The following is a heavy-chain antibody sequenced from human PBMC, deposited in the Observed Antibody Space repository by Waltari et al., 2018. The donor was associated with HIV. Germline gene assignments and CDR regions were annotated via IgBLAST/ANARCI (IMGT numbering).Heavy chain of an antibody. CDR1: GPSFGSVG. CDR2: MSYDGIKK. J-gene: IGHJ4*02. V-gene: IGHV3-30*03. D-gene: IGHD3-10*01. Sequence: QVQLVESGGGVVQPGDALRLSCAASGPSFGSVGMPWVPQAPGKVREWVAEMSYDGIKKFHADSVRGRFTISRDSSKKTLYLQMNTRKTEDTAVYFCAIESSQFLWFGESLALWGQGTQVTVS. CDR3: AIESSQFLWFGESLAL.